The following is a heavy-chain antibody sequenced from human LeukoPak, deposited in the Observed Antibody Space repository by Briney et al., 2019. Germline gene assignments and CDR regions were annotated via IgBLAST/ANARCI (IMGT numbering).Heavy chain of an antibody. J-gene: IGHJ3*02. Sequence: SETLSLTCAVYGGSFSGYYWSWIRQPPGKGLEWIGEINHSGSTNYNPSLKSRVTISVDTSKNQFSLKLSSVTAPDTAVYYCARTTVVTPSAFDIWGQGTMVTVSS. D-gene: IGHD4-23*01. CDR1: GGSFSGYY. CDR2: INHSGST. V-gene: IGHV4-34*01. CDR3: ARTTVVTPSAFDI.